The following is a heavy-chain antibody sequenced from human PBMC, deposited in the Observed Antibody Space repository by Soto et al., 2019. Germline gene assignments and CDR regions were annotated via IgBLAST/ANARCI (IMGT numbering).Heavy chain of an antibody. CDR3: GRGGAARPDY. CDR1: GFTFSSYG. CDR2: ISSGPVTT. J-gene: IGHJ4*02. V-gene: IGHV3-48*02. Sequence: EVQLVNSGGGLVQPGGSLRLSCVASGFTFSSYGMNWVRQAPGKGLEWVSYISSGPVTTNYADSVKGRFTISRDNAKSSLYLKLNSLEDDDPAAYSGGRGGAARPDYGGQGTLVIVSS. D-gene: IGHD2-15*01.